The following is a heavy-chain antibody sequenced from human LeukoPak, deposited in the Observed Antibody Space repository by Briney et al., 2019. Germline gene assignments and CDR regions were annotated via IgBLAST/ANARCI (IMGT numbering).Heavy chain of an antibody. CDR1: GGSISSYY. CDR2: IYSSGDT. V-gene: IGHV4-59*01. Sequence: SETLSLTCTVSGGSISSYYWSWIRQPPGRGLEWIGYIYSSGDTYYNLSLKNRVTISLDTSKKHFSLKLSSVTAADTAVYYCARGGRTWFDPWGQGTLVTVSS. CDR3: ARGGRTWFDP. J-gene: IGHJ5*02.